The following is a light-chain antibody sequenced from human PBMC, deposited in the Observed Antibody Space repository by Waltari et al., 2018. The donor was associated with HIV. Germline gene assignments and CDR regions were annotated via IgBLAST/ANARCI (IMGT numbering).Light chain of an antibody. J-gene: IGKJ1*01. CDR1: QTLLSESNNKTY. CDR2: WAS. Sequence: DIVMTQSPDSLAVSLRERVTINCQSSQTLLSESNNKTYLAWYQQTPRPPPKLFSSWASTRESGVPDRFSGSGSGAHFTLTSNSLQAEDVAVYYCQQYYSIPRTFGQGTNVEIK. V-gene: IGKV4-1*01. CDR3: QQYYSIPRT.